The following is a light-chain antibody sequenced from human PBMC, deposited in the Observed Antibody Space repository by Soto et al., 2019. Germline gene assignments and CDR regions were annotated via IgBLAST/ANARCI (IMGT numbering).Light chain of an antibody. CDR1: SSDVGTYNL. CDR2: EGT. V-gene: IGLV2-23*01. Sequence: QSALTQPASVSGSPGQSITFSCTVASSDVGTYNLVSWYQQHPNKAPKFIIYEGTKRPSGVSDRFSGSQSGNTASLTISGLQADDEADYYCFSYAGGPTSYVFGTGTKLTVL. CDR3: FSYAGGPTSYV. J-gene: IGLJ1*01.